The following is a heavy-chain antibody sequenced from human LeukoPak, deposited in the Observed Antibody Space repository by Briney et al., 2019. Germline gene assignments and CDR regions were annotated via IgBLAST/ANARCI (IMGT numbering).Heavy chain of an antibody. CDR1: GGTFSSYA. D-gene: IGHD5-18*01. V-gene: IGHV1-69*05. CDR2: IIPIFGTA. J-gene: IGHJ4*02. CDR3: ARDEGGYSYGRVDY. Sequence: SVKVSCKASGGTFSSYAISWVRQAPGQGLEWMGRIIPIFGTANYAQKFQGRVTITTDESTSTAYMELSSLRSEDTAVYYCARDEGGYSYGRVDYWGQGTLVTVSS.